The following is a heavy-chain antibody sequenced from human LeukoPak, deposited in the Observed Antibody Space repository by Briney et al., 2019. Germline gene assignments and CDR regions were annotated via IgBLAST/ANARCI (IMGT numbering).Heavy chain of an antibody. Sequence: PGGSLRLSCAASELTFSSYWMSWVRQAAGKGLEWVANIKQDGSEKYYVDSVKGRFTISRDNAKNSLYLQMNSLRAEDTAVYYCARDHLWFGESEFDYWGQGTLATVSS. CDR2: IKQDGSEK. D-gene: IGHD3-10*01. CDR3: ARDHLWFGESEFDY. V-gene: IGHV3-7*01. J-gene: IGHJ4*02. CDR1: ELTFSSYW.